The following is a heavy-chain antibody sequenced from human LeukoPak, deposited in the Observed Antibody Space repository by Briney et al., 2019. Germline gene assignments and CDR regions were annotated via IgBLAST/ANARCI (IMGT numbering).Heavy chain of an antibody. Sequence: SQTLSLTCTVSGGSISSGGYHWSWIRQHPGKGLEWIGNIYYSGSTDYNPSLKSRVTMSVDTSKNQFSLKMNSVTAADTAVYYCAREGLASGYELNWFDPWGRGTLVTVSS. CDR3: AREGLASGYELNWFDP. V-gene: IGHV4-31*03. D-gene: IGHD5-12*01. CDR1: GGSISSGGYH. CDR2: IYYSGST. J-gene: IGHJ5*02.